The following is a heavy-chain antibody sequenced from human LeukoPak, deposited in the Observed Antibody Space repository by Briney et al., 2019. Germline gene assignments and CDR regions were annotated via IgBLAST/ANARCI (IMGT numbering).Heavy chain of an antibody. Sequence: PSETLSLTCTVSGGSISSSSYYWGWIRQPPGKGLEWIGSIYYSGSTYYNPSLKSRVTISVDTSKNQFSLKLSSVTAADTAVYYCARLPPLWDSGGYYRDSYFDYWGQGTLVTVSS. V-gene: IGHV4-39*01. CDR3: ARLPPLWDSGGYYRDSYFDY. CDR1: GGSISSSSYY. D-gene: IGHD3-22*01. CDR2: IYYSGST. J-gene: IGHJ4*02.